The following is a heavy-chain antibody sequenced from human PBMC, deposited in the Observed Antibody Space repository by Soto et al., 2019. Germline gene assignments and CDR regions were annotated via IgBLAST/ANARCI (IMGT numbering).Heavy chain of an antibody. J-gene: IGHJ3*02. Sequence: ASVKVSCKXSGYTLTELSMHWVRQAPGKGLEWMGGFDPEDGETIYAQKFQGRVTMTEDTSTDTAYMELSSLRSEDTAVYYCATAGEMATINDAFDIWGQGTMVTVSS. V-gene: IGHV1-24*01. CDR3: ATAGEMATINDAFDI. D-gene: IGHD3-10*01. CDR2: FDPEDGET. CDR1: GYTLTELS.